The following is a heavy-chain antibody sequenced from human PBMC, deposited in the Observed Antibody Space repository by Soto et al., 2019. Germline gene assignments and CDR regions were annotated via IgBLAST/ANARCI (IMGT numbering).Heavy chain of an antibody. V-gene: IGHV3-30*18. Sequence: GGSLRLSCAASGFTFSSYGMHWVRQAPGKGLEWVAVISYDGSNKYYADSVKGRFTISRDNSKNTLYLQMNSLRAEDTAWYYCANEIGCSSTSCYVPYYYYGMDVWGQGTTVTVSS. D-gene: IGHD2-2*01. CDR3: ANEIGCSSTSCYVPYYYYGMDV. J-gene: IGHJ6*02. CDR1: GFTFSSYG. CDR2: ISYDGSNK.